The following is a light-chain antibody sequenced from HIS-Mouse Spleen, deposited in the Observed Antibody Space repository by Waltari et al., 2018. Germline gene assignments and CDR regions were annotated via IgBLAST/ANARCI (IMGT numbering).Light chain of an antibody. CDR1: SSAVGGYNY. CDR2: EVS. Sequence: QSALTQPPSASGSPGQSVTISCTGTSSAVGGYNYVSWYQQPPGTAPKLMIYEVSNRPSGVPDRFSGSKSGNTASLTISGLQAEDEADYYCSSYTSSSSYVFGTGTKVTVL. J-gene: IGLJ1*01. CDR3: SSYTSSSSYV. V-gene: IGLV2-18*02.